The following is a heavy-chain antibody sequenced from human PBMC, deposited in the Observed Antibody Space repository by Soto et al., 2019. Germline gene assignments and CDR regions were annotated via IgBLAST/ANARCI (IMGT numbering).Heavy chain of an antibody. V-gene: IGHV1-18*04. Sequence: SVKVSCKASGYTFTSYGISWVRQAPGQGLEWMGWISAYNGNTNYAQKLQGRVTMTTDPSTSTAYMELRSLRSDDTAVYYCETTYMMTFGGVIVDDASDIWGQGKMVTV. CDR2: ISAYNGNT. CDR1: GYTFTSYG. CDR3: ETTYMMTFGGVIVDDASDI. D-gene: IGHD3-16*02. J-gene: IGHJ3*02.